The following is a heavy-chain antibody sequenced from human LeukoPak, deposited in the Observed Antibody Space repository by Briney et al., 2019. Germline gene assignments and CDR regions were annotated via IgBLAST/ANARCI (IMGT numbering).Heavy chain of an antibody. CDR1: GGSISSGGYF. V-gene: IGHV4-31*01. CDR2: IYYTGST. CDR3: ARVTSCGADCRFGGGLDI. D-gene: IGHD2-21*02. Sequence: TLSLTCTVSGGSISSGGYFWSWIRQHPEKGLEWIGYIYYTGSTYYNPSLDSQSTISLDTSRTQFSLKLSSVTAADTAVYYCARVTSCGADCRFGGGLDIWGQGIMVTVSS. J-gene: IGHJ3*02.